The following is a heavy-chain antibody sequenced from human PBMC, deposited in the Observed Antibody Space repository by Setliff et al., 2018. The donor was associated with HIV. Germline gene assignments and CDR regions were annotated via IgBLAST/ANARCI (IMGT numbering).Heavy chain of an antibody. CDR3: TRDTIHWDAVDI. CDR1: GFTFGDYA. D-gene: IGHD3-10*01. V-gene: IGHV3-49*04. J-gene: IGHJ3*02. Sequence: PGGSLRLSCTASGFTFGDYAMSWVRQAPGKGLEWVGFITSKAYGGTTEYAASVKGRFTISRDDSKSIAYLQMNSLKTEDTAVYYCTRDTIHWDAVDIWGQGTMVTVSS. CDR2: ITSKAYGGTT.